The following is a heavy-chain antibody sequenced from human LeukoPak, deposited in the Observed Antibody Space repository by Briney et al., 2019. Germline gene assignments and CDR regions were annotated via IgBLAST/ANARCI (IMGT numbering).Heavy chain of an antibody. J-gene: IGHJ4*02. CDR2: IYPGDSDT. Sequence: GESLKISCKGSGYSFTVNWIGWVRQMPGKGLEWMGIIYPGDSDTRYSPSFQGHVTISADKSISTAYLQWSSLKASDTAMYYCAAEGYSYGLSYWGQGTLVTVSS. CDR1: GYSFTVNW. V-gene: IGHV5-51*01. CDR3: AAEGYSYGLSY. D-gene: IGHD5-18*01.